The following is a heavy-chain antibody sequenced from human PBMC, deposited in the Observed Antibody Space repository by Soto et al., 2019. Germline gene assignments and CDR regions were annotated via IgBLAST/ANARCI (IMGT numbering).Heavy chain of an antibody. CDR3: ARPDGFKAPFTL. V-gene: IGHV5-51*01. D-gene: IGHD2-2*03. CDR2: IDPDDSDT. J-gene: IGHJ3*01. CDR1: GYSFTSYW. Sequence: GESLKISCKGSGYSFTSYWISWVRQRPGKGLEWMGSIDPDDSDTRYSPSFQGQVTISVDKSITTAYVHWNTLEASDTATYYCARPDGFKAPFTLWGQGTKVTVSS.